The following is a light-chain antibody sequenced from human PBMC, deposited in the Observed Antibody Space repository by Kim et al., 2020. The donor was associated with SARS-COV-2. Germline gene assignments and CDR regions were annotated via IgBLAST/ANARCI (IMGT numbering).Light chain of an antibody. CDR1: QSISSW. Sequence: SASVGGRITITCRARQSISSWLAWYQQKPGKAPNLLIYKAANLESGVPSRFRGSGSGTEFILTISSLQPDDFATYYCQQYNSYPTFGQGTKVDIK. V-gene: IGKV1-5*03. CDR3: QQYNSYPT. CDR2: KAA. J-gene: IGKJ1*01.